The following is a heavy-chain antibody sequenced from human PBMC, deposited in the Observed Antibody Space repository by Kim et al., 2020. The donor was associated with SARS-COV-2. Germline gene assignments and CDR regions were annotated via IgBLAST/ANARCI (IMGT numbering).Heavy chain of an antibody. D-gene: IGHD3-9*01. J-gene: IGHJ4*02. CDR3: IKDFTGSFDQ. V-gene: IGHV3-74*01. Sequence: NYADSVKGRFTISRDNAKNTLYLQMSSLRAEDTAVYYCIKDFTGSFDQWGQGTLVTVSS.